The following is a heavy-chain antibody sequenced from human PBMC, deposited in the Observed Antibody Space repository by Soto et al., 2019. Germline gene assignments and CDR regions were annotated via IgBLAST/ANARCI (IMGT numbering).Heavy chain of an antibody. D-gene: IGHD3-22*01. J-gene: IGHJ5*02. Sequence: PGGSLRLSCAASGFTFSSYSMNWVRQAPGKGLEWVSYISNSTIYYADSVKGRFTISRDNAKNSLYLQMNSLRAEDTAVYYCAREGDSSGWYNWFDPWGQGTLVTVS. CDR2: ISNSTI. CDR1: GFTFSSYS. V-gene: IGHV3-48*01. CDR3: AREGDSSGWYNWFDP.